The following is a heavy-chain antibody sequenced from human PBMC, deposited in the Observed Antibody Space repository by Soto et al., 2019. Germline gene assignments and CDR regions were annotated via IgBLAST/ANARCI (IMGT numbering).Heavy chain of an antibody. D-gene: IGHD3-22*01. CDR3: AREMIPMIMGGMSALDV. Sequence: QVQLVESGGGVVQPERSQRLSCVASDFTFGSYVMHWVRQAPGKGLQWVALISFDGSSQYYADSVKGRFTISRDNSSNTMYLQMDSLTPEDTAVYYCAREMIPMIMGGMSALDVWGHGTTVTVS. V-gene: IGHV3-30*03. CDR1: DFTFGSYV. J-gene: IGHJ6*02. CDR2: ISFDGSSQ.